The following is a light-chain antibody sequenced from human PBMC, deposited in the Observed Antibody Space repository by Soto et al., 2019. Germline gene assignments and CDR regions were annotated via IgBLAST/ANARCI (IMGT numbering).Light chain of an antibody. V-gene: IGLV2-8*01. CDR3: TSYAGSNSYV. CDR1: SSDIGGYTY. Sequence: QSVLTQPPSASGSPGQSVTISCTGTSSDIGGYTYVSWYQHHPCKAPKLMIYEVIKRPSGVPDRFSGSKFGNTASLTVSGLQAEDEADYYCTSYAGSNSYVFGTGTKVNVL. CDR2: EVI. J-gene: IGLJ1*01.